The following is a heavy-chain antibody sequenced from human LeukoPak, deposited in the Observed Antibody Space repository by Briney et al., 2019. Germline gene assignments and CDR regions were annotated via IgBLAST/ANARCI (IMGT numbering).Heavy chain of an antibody. J-gene: IGHJ4*02. CDR2: INPSGGST. CDR3: AKGWEDMKLDY. V-gene: IGHV1-46*01. D-gene: IGHD1-26*01. CDR1: GYTFTSYY. Sequence: GASVKVSCKASGYTFTSYYMHWVRQAPGQGLEWMGIINPSGGSTSYAQKFQGRVTMTRDTSSSTVYMELSSLRSEDTAVYYCAKGWEDMKLDYWGQGTLVTVSS.